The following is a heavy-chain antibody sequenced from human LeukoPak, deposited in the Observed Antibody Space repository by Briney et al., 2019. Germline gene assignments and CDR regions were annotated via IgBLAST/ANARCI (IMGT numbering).Heavy chain of an antibody. CDR3: AREPANRDWFDP. CDR2: IIPILGIA. J-gene: IGHJ5*02. CDR1: GGTFSSYA. Sequence: ASVKVSCKASGGTFSSYAISWVRQAPGQGLEWMGRIIPILGIANYAQKFQGRVTITADKSTSTAYMELSSLRSEDTAVYYCAREPANRDWFDPWGQGTLVTVSS. V-gene: IGHV1-69*04.